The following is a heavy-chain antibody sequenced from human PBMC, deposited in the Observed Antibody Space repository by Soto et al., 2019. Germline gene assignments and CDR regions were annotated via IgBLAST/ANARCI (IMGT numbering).Heavy chain of an antibody. CDR3: ARVSQSVEPQDIVVVVAATSFDY. Sequence: SETLSLTCTVSGGSISSGGYYWSWIRQHPGKGLEWIGYIYYSGSTYYNPSLKSRVTISVDTSKNQFSLKLSSVTAADTAVYYCARVSQSVEPQDIVVVVAATSFDYWGQGTLVTVSS. V-gene: IGHV4-31*03. CDR1: GGSISSGGYY. J-gene: IGHJ4*02. CDR2: IYYSGST. D-gene: IGHD2-15*01.